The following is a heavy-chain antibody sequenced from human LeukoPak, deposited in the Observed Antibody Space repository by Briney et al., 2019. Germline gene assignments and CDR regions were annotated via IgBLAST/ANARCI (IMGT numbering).Heavy chain of an antibody. V-gene: IGHV3-21*06. CDR1: GFTFTDYT. J-gene: IGHJ3*02. CDR3: AISLPGDAFDI. D-gene: IGHD2-2*01. Sequence: GGSLRLSCVTSGFTFTDYTMNWVRQAPGKGPTWVSCISRSTKSIYYADSVKGRFTISRDNAKNSLSLQMNRLRADDTAVHYCAISLPGDAFDIWGQGTVVVVSS. CDR2: ISRSTKSI.